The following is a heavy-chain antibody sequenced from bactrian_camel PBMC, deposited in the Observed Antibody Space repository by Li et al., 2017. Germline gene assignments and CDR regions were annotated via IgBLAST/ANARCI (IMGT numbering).Heavy chain of an antibody. CDR3: ASNPVYGGMQSTKYAY. CDR1: RYTRTNYC. Sequence: HVQLVESGGGSVQAGGSLRLSCAGSRYTRTNYCMGWFRQAPGTEREGVATIDSRGVTEYADSVKGRFTISKDNANLYLQMNSLKPEDSAMYYCASNPVYGGMQSTKYAYWGQGTQVTVS. J-gene: IGHJ4*01. V-gene: IGHV3S57*01. CDR2: IDSRGVT. D-gene: IGHD6*01.